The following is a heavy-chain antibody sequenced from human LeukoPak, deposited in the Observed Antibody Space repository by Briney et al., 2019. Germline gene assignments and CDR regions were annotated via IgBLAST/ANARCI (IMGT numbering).Heavy chain of an antibody. Sequence: GGSLRLSCAASGFTFSSYGIHWVRQAPGKGLEWVANIKQDGSEKDYVGSVKGRFTISRDNAKNSLYLQMNSLRAEDTAVYYCATFYIVGASIDYWGQGTLVTVSS. V-gene: IGHV3-7*01. CDR2: IKQDGSEK. CDR3: ATFYIVGASIDY. J-gene: IGHJ4*02. D-gene: IGHD1-26*01. CDR1: GFTFSSYG.